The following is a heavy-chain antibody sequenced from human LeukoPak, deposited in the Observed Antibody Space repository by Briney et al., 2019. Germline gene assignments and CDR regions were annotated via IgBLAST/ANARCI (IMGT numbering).Heavy chain of an antibody. D-gene: IGHD4-17*01. Sequence: SETLSLTCTVSGGSISSYYWSWIRQPAGKGLEWIGRIYTSGSTNYNPSLKSRVTMSVDTSKNQFSLRLSSVTAADTAVYYCARGTMTTVTYYFDYWGQGTLVTVSS. CDR3: ARGTMTTVTYYFDY. CDR2: IYTSGST. CDR1: GGSISSYY. J-gene: IGHJ4*02. V-gene: IGHV4-4*07.